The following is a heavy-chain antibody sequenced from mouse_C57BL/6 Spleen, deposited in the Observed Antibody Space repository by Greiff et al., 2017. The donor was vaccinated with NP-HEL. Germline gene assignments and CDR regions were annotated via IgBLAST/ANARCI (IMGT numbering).Heavy chain of an antibody. D-gene: IGHD2-4*01. Sequence: EVKLVESGPGLVKPSQSLSLTCSVTGYSITSGYYWNWIRQFPGNKLEWMGYISYDGSNNYNPSLKNRISINRDTAKNQFFLKLNSVTTEDTATYYCATYYDYDHAMDYWGQGTSVTVSS. V-gene: IGHV3-6*01. CDR1: GYSITSGYY. CDR3: ATYYDYDHAMDY. CDR2: ISYDGSN. J-gene: IGHJ4*01.